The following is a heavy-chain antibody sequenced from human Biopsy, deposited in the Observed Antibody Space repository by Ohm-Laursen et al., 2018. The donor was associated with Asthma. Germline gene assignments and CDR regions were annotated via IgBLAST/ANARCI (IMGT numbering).Heavy chain of an antibody. D-gene: IGHD2-15*01. CDR3: AGFCSGGNCPDH. V-gene: IGHV4-59*01. CDR2: THYSGST. Sequence: SETLSLTCTVSGVSIRSYYWTWIRQPPGKGLEWIGNTHYSGSTYSNPSLKSRVTISVDTSKKRISLRLSSVIAADTAVYYCAGFCSGGNCPDHWGQGTLVTVSS. J-gene: IGHJ4*02. CDR1: GVSIRSYY.